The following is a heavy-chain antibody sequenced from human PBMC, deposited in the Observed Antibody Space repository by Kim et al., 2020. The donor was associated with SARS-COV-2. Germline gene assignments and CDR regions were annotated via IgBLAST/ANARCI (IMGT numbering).Heavy chain of an antibody. J-gene: IGHJ4*02. V-gene: IGHV3-23*01. CDR2: ISGYGGST. Sequence: GGSLRLSCAASGFTFSTYAMSWVRQAPGKGLEWVSTISGYGGSTYYADSVKGRFTISRDNSKNTLYLQMNSLRADDTAVYYCAKEGNLVVPAAQTDWGQGTLLTVSS. CDR3: AKEGNLVVPAAQTD. CDR1: GFTFSTYA. D-gene: IGHD2-2*01.